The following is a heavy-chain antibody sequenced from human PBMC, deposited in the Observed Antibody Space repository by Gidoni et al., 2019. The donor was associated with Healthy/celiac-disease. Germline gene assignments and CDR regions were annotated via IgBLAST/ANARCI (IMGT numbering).Heavy chain of an antibody. D-gene: IGHD3-3*01. CDR3: AKGKGSGGLRFLEWLLPWYFDL. V-gene: IGHV3-23*01. J-gene: IGHJ2*01. CDR1: GFNFSSSP. CDR2: ISGGGGSK. Sequence: ELQLLESGGGLVQPGGSLRRCCSSSGFNFSSSPLSWVRQAPGKGGGWVSAISGGGGSKYYAVSVKGRFTISRDNSKNTRYLQMNSLRAEDTAVYYCAKGKGSGGLRFLEWLLPWYFDLWGRGTLVTVSS.